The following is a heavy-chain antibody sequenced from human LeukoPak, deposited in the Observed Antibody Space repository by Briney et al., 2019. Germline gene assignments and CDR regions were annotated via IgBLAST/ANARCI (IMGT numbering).Heavy chain of an antibody. J-gene: IGHJ4*02. V-gene: IGHV1-18*01. D-gene: IGHD2-2*01. Sequence: ASVKVSFKASGYTFTSYGITWVRQAPGQGLEWVGWMSASNGNTNYAQKLQGAVTMTTDTSTSTAYMELRSLRSDDTAVYYCARSLGAYCTSTSCPDYYFDYWGQGTLVTVSS. CDR2: MSASNGNT. CDR3: ARSLGAYCTSTSCPDYYFDY. CDR1: GYTFTSYG.